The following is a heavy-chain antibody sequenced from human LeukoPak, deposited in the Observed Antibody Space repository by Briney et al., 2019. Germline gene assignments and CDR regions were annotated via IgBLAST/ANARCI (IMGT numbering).Heavy chain of an antibody. D-gene: IGHD6-19*01. Sequence: RGSLRLSCAASGFTFSSYEMNWVRQAPGKGLEWVSFISRSSSSKYYADSVKGRFTISRDNAKNSLFLQMNSLRAEDTAVYYCARDGVAGTYYFEYWGQGTLVTVSS. J-gene: IGHJ4*02. CDR2: ISRSSSSK. V-gene: IGHV3-21*06. CDR1: GFTFSSYE. CDR3: ARDGVAGTYYFEY.